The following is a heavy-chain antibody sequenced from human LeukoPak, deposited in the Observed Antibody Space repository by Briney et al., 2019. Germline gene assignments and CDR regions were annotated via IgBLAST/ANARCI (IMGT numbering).Heavy chain of an antibody. D-gene: IGHD3-10*01. J-gene: IGHJ4*02. V-gene: IGHV3-23*01. CDR2: ISGSGGST. CDR1: GFTFSSYA. CDR3: AKDWTYGSGSYYNY. Sequence: GGSLRLSCAASGFTFSSYAMSWVRQAPGKGLEWVSAISGSGGSTYYADSVKGRFTISRDNSKNTLHLQMNSLRAEDTAVYYCAKDWTYGSGSYYNYWGQGTLVTVSS.